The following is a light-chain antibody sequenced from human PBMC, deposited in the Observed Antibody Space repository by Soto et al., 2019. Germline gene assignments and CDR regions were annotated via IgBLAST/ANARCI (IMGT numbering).Light chain of an antibody. CDR3: CSYAGRYT. CDR2: DVS. CDR1: SSDVGSYNY. V-gene: IGLV2-11*01. Sequence: QSVLTQPRSVSGSPGQSVTISCTGTSSDVGSYNYVSWYQQHPGKAPKLMIYDVSKRPSGVPDRFSGSKSGNTASLTISGLQAEDEADYYCCSYAGRYTVGTGTKVTVL. J-gene: IGLJ1*01.